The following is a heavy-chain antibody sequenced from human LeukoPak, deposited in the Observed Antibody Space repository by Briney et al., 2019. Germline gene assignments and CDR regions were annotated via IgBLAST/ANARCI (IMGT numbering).Heavy chain of an antibody. Sequence: PGGSLRLSCAVSGLTFSNVWMSWVRQAPGKGLEWVGRIKSTTVDGTPEYAAPVKGRFNISRDDSKNTVYLQMNSLKTEDTAVYYCTTGPGNSGYWGQGTLVTVSS. V-gene: IGHV3-15*01. J-gene: IGHJ4*02. CDR2: IKSTTVDGTP. CDR1: GLTFSNVW. CDR3: TTGPGNSGY. D-gene: IGHD4-23*01.